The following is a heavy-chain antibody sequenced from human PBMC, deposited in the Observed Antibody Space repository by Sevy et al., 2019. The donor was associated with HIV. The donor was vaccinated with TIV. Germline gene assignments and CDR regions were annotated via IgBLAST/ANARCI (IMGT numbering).Heavy chain of an antibody. J-gene: IGHJ4*02. CDR3: ARAYCSGGSCYGLAY. Sequence: ASVKVSCKASGYSFTTYRITWLRQAPGQGLEWMGWISPHNGDTNYVQNLQGRVTMITDTSTSTAYMELRSLRSDDTAVDYCARAYCSGGSCYGLAYWGQGTRVTVSS. CDR1: GYSFTTYR. D-gene: IGHD2-15*01. CDR2: ISPHNGDT. V-gene: IGHV1-18*01.